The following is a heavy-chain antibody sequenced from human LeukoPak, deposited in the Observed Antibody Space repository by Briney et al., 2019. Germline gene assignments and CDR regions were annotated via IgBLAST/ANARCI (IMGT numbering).Heavy chain of an antibody. CDR3: VRGGTYYLPY. J-gene: IGHJ4*02. Sequence: PSETLSLTCTVSGGSISTSNYYWSWIRQPPGKGLEWIGNIFYSGSTYYSPSLKSRVTISLDTSRNQFSLKLNSVTAADTAIYYCVRGGTYYLPYWGQGILVTVSS. CDR2: IFYSGST. D-gene: IGHD1-26*01. V-gene: IGHV4-39*07. CDR1: GGSISTSNYY.